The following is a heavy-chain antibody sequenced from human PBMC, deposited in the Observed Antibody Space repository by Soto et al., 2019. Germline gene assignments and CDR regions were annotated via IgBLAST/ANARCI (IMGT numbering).Heavy chain of an antibody. CDR1: GFSLSTSGMC. J-gene: IGHJ6*01. V-gene: IGHV2-70*01. Sequence: SGHTLVNPNQTLTLTCTLSGFSLSTSGMCVSWIRQPPGKALEWLALSDWDDDKYYSTSLKTRLTISKDTSKNQVGLTMTNMDPVDTSTYYCARIITSVGNNSTYCFYYGMDLWGQCSTVTVSS. CDR3: ARIITSVGNNSTYCFYYGMDL. D-gene: IGHD4-17*01. CDR2: SDWDDDK.